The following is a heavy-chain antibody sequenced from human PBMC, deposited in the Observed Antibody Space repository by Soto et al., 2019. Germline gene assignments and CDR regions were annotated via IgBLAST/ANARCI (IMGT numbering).Heavy chain of an antibody. CDR1: GFTFSSYA. J-gene: IGHJ4*02. Sequence: QVQLVESGGGVVQPGRSLRLSCAASGFTFSSYAMHWVRQAPGKGLEWVAVISYDGSNKYYADSVKGRFTISRDNSKNTLYLQMISLRAEDTAVYYCARAEYDFWSGYYDFDYWGQGTLVTVSS. V-gene: IGHV3-30-3*01. CDR2: ISYDGSNK. CDR3: ARAEYDFWSGYYDFDY. D-gene: IGHD3-3*01.